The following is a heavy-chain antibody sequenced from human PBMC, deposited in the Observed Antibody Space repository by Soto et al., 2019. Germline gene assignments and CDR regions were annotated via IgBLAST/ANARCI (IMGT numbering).Heavy chain of an antibody. D-gene: IGHD1-26*01. J-gene: IGHJ4*02. CDR3: ARGSRYSGSYSPGFGY. Sequence: GASVKVSCKASGYTFTSYGISWVRQAPGQGLEWMGWVSAYNGNTNYAQKLQGRVTMTTDTSTSTAYMELRSLRSDDTAVYYCARGSRYSGSYSPGFGYWGQGTLVTVSS. CDR1: GYTFTSYG. V-gene: IGHV1-18*01. CDR2: VSAYNGNT.